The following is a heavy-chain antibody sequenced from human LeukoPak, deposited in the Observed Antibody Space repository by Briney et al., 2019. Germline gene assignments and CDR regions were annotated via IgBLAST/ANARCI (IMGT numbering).Heavy chain of an antibody. D-gene: IGHD5-18*01. J-gene: IGHJ5*02. CDR3: ARDPNPYSYGFVTRYWFDP. CDR1: GYTFTSYY. CDR2: INPSGGST. Sequence: ASVKVSCKASGYTFTSYYMHWVRQAPGQGLEWMGIINPSGGSTSYALKFQGRVTMTRDTSTSTVYMELSSLRSEDTAVYYCARDPNPYSYGFVTRYWFDPWGQGTLVTVSS. V-gene: IGHV1-46*01.